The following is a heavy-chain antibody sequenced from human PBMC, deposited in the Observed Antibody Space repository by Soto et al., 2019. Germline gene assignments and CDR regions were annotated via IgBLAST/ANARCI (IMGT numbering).Heavy chain of an antibody. CDR1: GFTFSRYG. D-gene: IGHD6-13*01. J-gene: IGHJ3*02. Sequence: QVQLVESGGCVVQPGRSLRLSCAASGFTFSRYGMHWVRQAPGKGLEWVAVISYDGSNKYYADSVKGRFTISRDNSKNTLYLQMNSLRAEDTAVYYCAKGPYSSSCHTSAFDIWGQGTMVTVSS. V-gene: IGHV3-30*18. CDR3: AKGPYSSSCHTSAFDI. CDR2: ISYDGSNK.